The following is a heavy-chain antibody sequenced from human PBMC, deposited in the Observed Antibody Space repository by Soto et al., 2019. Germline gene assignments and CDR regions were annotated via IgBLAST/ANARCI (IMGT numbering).Heavy chain of an antibody. CDR1: GGTFSSYA. D-gene: IGHD3-3*01. J-gene: IGHJ5*02. Sequence: QVQLVQSGAEVKKPGSSVKVSCKASGGTFSSYAISWVRQAPGQGLEWMGGIIPIFGTANYAQKFQGRVTITADESTSTAYMELSSLRSEDTVVYYCAIGRHYYDFWSGYYGGFDPWGQGTLVTVSS. V-gene: IGHV1-69*01. CDR2: IIPIFGTA. CDR3: AIGRHYYDFWSGYYGGFDP.